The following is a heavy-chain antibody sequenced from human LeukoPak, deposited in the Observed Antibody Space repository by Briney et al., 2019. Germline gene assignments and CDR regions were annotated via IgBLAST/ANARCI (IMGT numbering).Heavy chain of an antibody. D-gene: IGHD3-3*01. J-gene: IGHJ6*02. CDR3: ARVNQKSGYYDFWSGYGMDV. CDR1: GYTFTSYY. CDR2: INPSGGST. Sequence: ASVKVSCTASGYTFTSYYMHWVRQAPGQGLEWMGIINPSGGSTSYAQKFQGRVTMTRDTSTSTVYMELSSLRSEDTAVYYCARVNQKSGYYDFWSGYGMDVWDQGTTVTVSS. V-gene: IGHV1-46*01.